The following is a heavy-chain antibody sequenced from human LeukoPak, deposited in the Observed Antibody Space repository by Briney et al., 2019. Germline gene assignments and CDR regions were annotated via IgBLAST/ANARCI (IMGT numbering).Heavy chain of an antibody. J-gene: IGHJ5*02. Sequence: PGGSLRLSCAASGFTFSTYAMSWVRQIPGKGLEWVSAISGSDDGTYYADSVKGRFTISRDNSKNTLSLQMNSLRGDDTAVYYCAKDRAGTTGADWFDPWGQGTLVTVSS. CDR1: GFTFSTYA. CDR3: AKDRAGTTGADWFDP. V-gene: IGHV3-23*01. CDR2: ISGSDDGT. D-gene: IGHD1-1*01.